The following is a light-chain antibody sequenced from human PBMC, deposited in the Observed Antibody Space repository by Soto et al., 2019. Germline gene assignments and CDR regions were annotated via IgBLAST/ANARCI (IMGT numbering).Light chain of an antibody. V-gene: IGKV3-11*01. J-gene: IGKJ1*01. CDR3: QQYNSYPTT. Sequence: EILLTQSPATLSLSPWGRAILSCRASQSVSMHLAWYQQKPGQAPRLLIYGASSRATGIPDRFSGSGSGTDFTLTISSLQPDDFATYYCQQYNSYPTTFGQGTKVDIK. CDR2: GAS. CDR1: QSVSMH.